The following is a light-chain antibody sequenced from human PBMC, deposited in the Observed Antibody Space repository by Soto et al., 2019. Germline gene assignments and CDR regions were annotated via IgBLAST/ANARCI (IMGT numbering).Light chain of an antibody. CDR2: GVS. Sequence: QSSLTQPASVSESPGQSITISCTGTISDFVVYNYVSWYQQHPGKAPKLMIYGVSNRPSGVSNRFSGSKSGNTASLTISGLQADDEADYYCSLHTISSALQVFGTGTKVTVL. CDR3: SLHTISSALQV. J-gene: IGLJ1*01. CDR1: ISDFVVYNY. V-gene: IGLV2-14*01.